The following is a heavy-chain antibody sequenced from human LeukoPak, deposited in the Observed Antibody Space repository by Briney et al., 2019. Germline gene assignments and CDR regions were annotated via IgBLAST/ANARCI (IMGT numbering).Heavy chain of an antibody. CDR2: ISWDGSNK. Sequence: GGSLRLSCAASGFIFNSYGMHWVRQAPVKGLEWVSVISWDGSNKYYADSVNGRFTISRDNSKHTLDMQMNRLRAEDTAVYYCAKEDSSGPKWGQGTLVTVSS. D-gene: IGHD3-22*01. V-gene: IGHV3-30*18. CDR3: AKEDSSGPK. CDR1: GFIFNSYG. J-gene: IGHJ4*02.